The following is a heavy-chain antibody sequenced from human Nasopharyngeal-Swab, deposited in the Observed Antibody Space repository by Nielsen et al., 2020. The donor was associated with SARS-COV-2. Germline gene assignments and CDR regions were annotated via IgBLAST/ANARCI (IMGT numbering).Heavy chain of an antibody. CDR2: ISYDGSNK. J-gene: IGHJ4*02. D-gene: IGHD3-10*01. Sequence: GESLKISCAASGFTFSSYGMHWVRQAPGKGLEWVAVISYDGSNKYYADSVKGRFTISRDNSKNTLYLQMNSLRAEDTAVYYCATPRHYYGSGTYYGIFDYWGQGTLVTVSS. V-gene: IGHV3-30*03. CDR3: ATPRHYYGSGTYYGIFDY. CDR1: GFTFSSYG.